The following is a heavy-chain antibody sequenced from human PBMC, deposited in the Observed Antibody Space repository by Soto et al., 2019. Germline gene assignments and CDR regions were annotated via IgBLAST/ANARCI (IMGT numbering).Heavy chain of an antibody. D-gene: IGHD6-13*01. CDR2: INHSGST. Sequence: LSLTCAVYGGSFSGYYWSWIRQPPGKGLEWIGEINHSGSTNYNPSLKSRVTMSVDTSKNQFSLKLSSVTAADTAVYYCARSQYSSSWGYYYYYYGMDVWGQGTTVTV. CDR1: GGSFSGYY. J-gene: IGHJ6*02. V-gene: IGHV4-34*01. CDR3: ARSQYSSSWGYYYYYYGMDV.